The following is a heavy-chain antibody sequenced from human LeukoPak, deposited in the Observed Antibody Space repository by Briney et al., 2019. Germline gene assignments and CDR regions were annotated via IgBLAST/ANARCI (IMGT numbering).Heavy chain of an antibody. CDR2: IFGSGST. CDR3: AIYREISPSPPDC. J-gene: IGHJ4*02. Sequence: PGGSLRLSCAASGFTFSSYAMTWVRQAPGKGLEWVSSIFGSGSTYYTDSVKGRFTISRDNAKNTVYLQMNSLRAEDTATYYCAIYREISPSPPDCWGQGTLVTVSS. V-gene: IGHV3-23*01. D-gene: IGHD2-2*02. CDR1: GFTFSSYA.